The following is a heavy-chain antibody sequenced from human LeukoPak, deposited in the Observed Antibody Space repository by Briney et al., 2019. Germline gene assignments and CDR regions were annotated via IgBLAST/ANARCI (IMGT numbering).Heavy chain of an antibody. Sequence: PSETLSLTCIVSGGSISSNIYYWGWIRQPPGKGLEWIASIYYSGSTYYNPSLKSRVTISVDTSKNQFSLKLNSVTAADTAVYYCATFCSGASCYGGNWGQGTLVTVSS. CDR3: ATFCSGASCYGGN. D-gene: IGHD2-15*01. J-gene: IGHJ4*02. CDR1: GGSISSNIYY. V-gene: IGHV4-39*01. CDR2: IYYSGST.